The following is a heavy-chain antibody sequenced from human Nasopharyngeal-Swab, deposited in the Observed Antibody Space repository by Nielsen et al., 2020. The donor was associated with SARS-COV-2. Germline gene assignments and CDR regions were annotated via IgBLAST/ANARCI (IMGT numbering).Heavy chain of an antibody. CDR2: ISSSGSTI. CDR3: ARGPWLTPYYFDY. Sequence: WIRQPPGKGLEWVSYISSSGSTIYYADSVKGRLTISRDNAKNSLYLQMNSLRAEDTAVYYCARGPWLTPYYFDYWGQGTLVTVSS. J-gene: IGHJ4*02. D-gene: IGHD6-19*01. V-gene: IGHV3-11*01.